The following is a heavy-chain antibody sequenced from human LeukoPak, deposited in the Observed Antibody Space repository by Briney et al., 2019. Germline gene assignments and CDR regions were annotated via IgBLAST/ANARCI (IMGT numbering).Heavy chain of an antibody. V-gene: IGHV3-7*01. Sequence: GGSLRLSCAASGFTSSSHWMSWVRQAPGKGLEWVANIKEDGSEKSYVDSVKGRFTISRDNAKNSLYLQMNSLRVEDTAVYHCARVGTAVVPVFHWYFDLWGRSTLVTVSS. CDR2: IKEDGSEK. J-gene: IGHJ2*01. CDR3: ARVGTAVVPVFHWYFDL. D-gene: IGHD2-2*01. CDR1: GFTSSSHW.